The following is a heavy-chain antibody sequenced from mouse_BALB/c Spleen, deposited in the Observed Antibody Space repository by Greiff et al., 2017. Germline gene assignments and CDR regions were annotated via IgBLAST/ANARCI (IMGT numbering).Heavy chain of an antibody. CDR1: GYTFTSYW. D-gene: IGHD2-1*01. CDR3: ARGNYPAWFAY. CDR2: INPSTGYT. J-gene: IGHJ3*01. V-gene: IGHV1-7*01. Sequence: QVHVKQSGAELAKPGASVKMSCKASGYTFTSYWMHWVKQRPGQGLEWIGYINPSTGYTEYNQKFKDKATLTADKSSSTAYMQLSSLTSEDSAVYYCARGNYPAWFAYWGQGTLVTVSA.